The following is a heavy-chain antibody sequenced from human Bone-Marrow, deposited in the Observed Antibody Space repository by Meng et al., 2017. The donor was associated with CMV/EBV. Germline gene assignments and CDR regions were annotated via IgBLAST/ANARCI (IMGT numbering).Heavy chain of an antibody. CDR1: GFTFSDYY. D-gene: IGHD2-2*01. CDR3: AKELGYCSSTSCYWEYYYYYYGMDV. V-gene: IGHV3-11*04. Sequence: GGSLRLSCAASGFTFSDYYMSWIRQAPGKGLEWVSYISSSGSTIYYADSVKGRFTISRDNAKNSLYLQMNSLRAEDTAVYYCAKELGYCSSTSCYWEYYYYYYGMDVWGQGTTVTVSS. CDR2: ISSSGSTI. J-gene: IGHJ6*02.